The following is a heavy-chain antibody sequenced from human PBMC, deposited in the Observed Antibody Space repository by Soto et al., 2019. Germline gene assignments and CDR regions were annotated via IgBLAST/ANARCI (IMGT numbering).Heavy chain of an antibody. Sequence: QVQLVQSGAEVKKPGSSVKVSCKASGGTFSSYAISWVRQAPGQGLEWMGGIIPIFGTANYAQKFQGRVTITADESTSTAYMELSSLRSEDTAVYYCARDRTTVVTPYYCYGMDVWGQGTTVTVSS. CDR2: IIPIFGTA. D-gene: IGHD4-17*01. J-gene: IGHJ6*02. V-gene: IGHV1-69*12. CDR3: ARDRTTVVTPYYCYGMDV. CDR1: GGTFSSYA.